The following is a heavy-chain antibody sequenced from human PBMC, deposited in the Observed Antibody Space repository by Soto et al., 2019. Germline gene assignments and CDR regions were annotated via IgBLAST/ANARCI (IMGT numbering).Heavy chain of an antibody. CDR3: AAPDEVHCSGGNCQFDH. CDR2: ISADNGNT. CDR1: GYAFNDYC. D-gene: IGHD2-15*01. V-gene: IGHV1-18*01. J-gene: IGHJ4*02. Sequence: ASLKVSCKASGYAFNDYCISWVRQAPGQGLEWMGLISADNGNTNYAQKLQGRVTMTTDTSTSTAYMELRSLRSDDTAVYYCAAPDEVHCSGGNCQFDHWGQGTLVTFSS.